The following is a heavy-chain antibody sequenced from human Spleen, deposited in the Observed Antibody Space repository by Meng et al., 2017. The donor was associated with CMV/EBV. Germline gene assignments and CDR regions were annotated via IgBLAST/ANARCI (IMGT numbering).Heavy chain of an antibody. CDR1: GFTFSIFS. V-gene: IGHV3-23*03. CDR3: AKGVVEARH. J-gene: IGHJ4*02. CDR2: IYSDGITT. Sequence: GGSLRLSCAASGFTFSIFSMSWVRQAPGKGLEWVSVIYSDGITTDYGDSVKGRFTISRDNSKSALYLQMNSLRAEDTAVYYCAKGVVEARHWGQGTLVTVSS. D-gene: IGHD3-22*01.